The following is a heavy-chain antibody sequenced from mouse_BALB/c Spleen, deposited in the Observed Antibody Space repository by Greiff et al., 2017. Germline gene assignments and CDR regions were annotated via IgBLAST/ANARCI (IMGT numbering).Heavy chain of an antibody. CDR3: ARGDGSTLYAMDY. Sequence: EVKLQESGPGLVKPSQSLSLTCTVTGYSITSDYAWNWIRQFPGNKLEWMGYIHYSGSTNYNPSLKSRISITRDTSKNQFFLQLNSVTTEDTATYYCARGDGSTLYAMDYWGQGTSVTVSS. D-gene: IGHD1-1*01. CDR2: IHYSGST. V-gene: IGHV3-2*02. CDR1: GYSITSDYA. J-gene: IGHJ4*01.